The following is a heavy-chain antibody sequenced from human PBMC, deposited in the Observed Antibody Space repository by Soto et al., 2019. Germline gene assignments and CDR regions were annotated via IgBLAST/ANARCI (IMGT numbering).Heavy chain of an antibody. CDR1: GLTFSSFT. J-gene: IGHJ4*02. CDR3: VTNSGWSLRDFDY. CDR2: INSNGGST. V-gene: IGHV3-64D*08. D-gene: IGHD6-19*01. Sequence: GSLRLSCSASGLTFSSFTMHWVRQAPGKGLEYVSAINSNGGSTYYADSVKGRFTISRDNPKNTLYLQMSSLRPEDTAVYYCVTNSGWSLRDFDYWGQGTLVTVSS.